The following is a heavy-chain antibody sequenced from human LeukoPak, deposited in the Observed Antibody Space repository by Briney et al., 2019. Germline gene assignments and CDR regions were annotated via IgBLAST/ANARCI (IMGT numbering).Heavy chain of an antibody. J-gene: IGHJ4*02. CDR2: IYYSGNT. Sequence: SQTLSLTCTVSGYAIISGGFSWNWIRQPPGKGLEWIGYIYYSGNTNSNPSLKSRVTISLDTSKNQFSLKLSSVTAADTAVYYCARAREFSCSSGRAYYFDYWGQGTLVTVSS. CDR1: GYAIISGGFS. V-gene: IGHV4-61*08. D-gene: IGHD6-6*01. CDR3: ARAREFSCSSGRAYYFDY.